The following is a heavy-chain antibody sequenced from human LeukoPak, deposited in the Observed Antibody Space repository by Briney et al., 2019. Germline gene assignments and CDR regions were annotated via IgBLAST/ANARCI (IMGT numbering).Heavy chain of an antibody. J-gene: IGHJ6*03. CDR2: IYHGGST. CDR1: GYSISIGYY. CDR3: ARWSGSVTARNYYYYMDV. D-gene: IGHD6-6*01. V-gene: IGHV4-38-2*02. Sequence: SETLSLTCTVSGYSISIGYYWGWIRQPPGKGLEWIGSIYHGGSTYYNPSLRSRVTISVDTSKNQFSLKLNSVTAADTAVYYCARWSGSVTARNYYYYMDVWGEGTTVTVSS.